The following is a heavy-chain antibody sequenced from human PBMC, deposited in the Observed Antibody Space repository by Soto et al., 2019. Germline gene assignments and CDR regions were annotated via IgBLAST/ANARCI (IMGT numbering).Heavy chain of an antibody. D-gene: IGHD5-18*01. CDR2: IYYSGST. CDR1: GGSISSSGHY. Sequence: QVQLQESGPGLVKPSQTLSLTCAVSGGSISSSGHYWSWIRQHPGKGLEWIGYIYYSGSTYYSPSLKSRLTMSVDTFKNQFSLKLSSVTAADTAVYFCARRIQLWSLYYGPDVWGQGTTVTVSS. V-gene: IGHV4-31*11. J-gene: IGHJ6*02. CDR3: ARRIQLWSLYYGPDV.